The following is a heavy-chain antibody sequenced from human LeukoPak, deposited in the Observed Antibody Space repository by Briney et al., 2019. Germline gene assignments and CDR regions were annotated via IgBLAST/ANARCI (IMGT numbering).Heavy chain of an antibody. J-gene: IGHJ3*02. D-gene: IGHD1-26*01. Sequence: SETLSLTCTVSGGSISSYYWSWIRQPPGKGLEWIGYIYYSGSTNYNPSLKSRVTISVDTSKNQFSLKLSSVTAADTAVYYCARGHSGSYSPAFDIWGQGTMVTVSS. CDR1: GGSISSYY. CDR3: ARGHSGSYSPAFDI. CDR2: IYYSGST. V-gene: IGHV4-59*01.